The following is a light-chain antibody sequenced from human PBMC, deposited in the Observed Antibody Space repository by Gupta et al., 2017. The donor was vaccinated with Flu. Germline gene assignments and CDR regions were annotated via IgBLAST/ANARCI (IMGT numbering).Light chain of an antibody. V-gene: IGKV2-28*01. Sequence: DVVVTQSPLYLPATLGVPASIPCRSSQSLLYKNGKNYLDWYLKKPGQSPHLVIYMGFNRAPGVPDRFSGSGSGTDFTLKISRVEAEDVGVYYCMQGLQMPRTFGQGTKVELK. CDR2: MGF. CDR1: QSLLYKNGKNY. CDR3: MQGLQMPRT. J-gene: IGKJ1*01.